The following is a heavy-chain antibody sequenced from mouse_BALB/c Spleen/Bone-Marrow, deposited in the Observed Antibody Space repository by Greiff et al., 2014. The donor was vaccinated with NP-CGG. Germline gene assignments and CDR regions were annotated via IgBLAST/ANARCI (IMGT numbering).Heavy chain of an antibody. J-gene: IGHJ4*01. V-gene: IGHV1-82*01. D-gene: IGHD1-1*01. CDR2: IYPGDGDT. Sequence: QVQLKQSGPELVKPGASVKISCKASGYALSNSWMNWVKQRPGQGLEWIGRIYPGDGDTNYNGKFKGKATLTADKSSSTAYMQLSSLTSVDSAVYFCARSAYYGTNYGAMDYWGQGTSVTVSS. CDR3: ARSAYYGTNYGAMDY. CDR1: GYALSNSW.